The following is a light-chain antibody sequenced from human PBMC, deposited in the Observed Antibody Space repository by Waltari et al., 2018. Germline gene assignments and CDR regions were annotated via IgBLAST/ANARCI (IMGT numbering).Light chain of an antibody. J-gene: IGLJ3*02. V-gene: IGLV2-14*03. CDR2: NVK. CDR3: NSYTSSASRV. CDR1: SRDVGGYDY. Sequence: QSALTQPASVSGSPGQSIPIPCTGTSRDVGGYDYVRWYQQHSGKAPKLIIFNVKNRPSGVSTRFAGSKSGNTASLTISGLQAEDEAHYYCNSYTSSASRVFGGGTKLTVL.